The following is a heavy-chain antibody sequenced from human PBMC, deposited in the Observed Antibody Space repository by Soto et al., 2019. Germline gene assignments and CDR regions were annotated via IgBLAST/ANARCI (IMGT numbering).Heavy chain of an antibody. CDR2: IDPSDSYT. D-gene: IGHD6-19*01. CDR1: GYSFTSYW. V-gene: IGHV5-10-1*01. Sequence: PGESLKISYKGSGYSFTSYWISWVRQMPGKGLEWMGRIDPSDSYTNYSPSFQGHVTISADKSISTAYLQWSSLKASDTAMYYCARRRIAVAGISFYYGMDVWGQGTTVTVSS. CDR3: ARRRIAVAGISFYYGMDV. J-gene: IGHJ6*02.